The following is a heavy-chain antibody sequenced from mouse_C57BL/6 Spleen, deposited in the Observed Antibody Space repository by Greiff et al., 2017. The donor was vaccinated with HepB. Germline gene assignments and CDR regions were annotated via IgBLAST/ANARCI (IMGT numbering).Heavy chain of an antibody. CDR2: ISSGGSYT. J-gene: IGHJ4*01. CDR1: GFTFSSYG. Sequence: EVQVVESGGDLVKPGGSLKLSCAASGFTFSSYGMSWVRQTPDKRLEWVATISSGGSYTYYPDSVKGRFTISRDNAKNTLYLQMSSLKSEDTAMYYWARQDAMDYWGQGTSVTVSS. V-gene: IGHV5-6*01. CDR3: ARQDAMDY.